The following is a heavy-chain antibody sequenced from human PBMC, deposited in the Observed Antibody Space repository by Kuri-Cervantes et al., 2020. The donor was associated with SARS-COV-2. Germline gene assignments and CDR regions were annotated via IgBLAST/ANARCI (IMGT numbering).Heavy chain of an antibody. CDR3: ARITIFGVVISGAFDI. J-gene: IGHJ3*02. D-gene: IGHD3-3*01. CDR2: INHSGST. CDR1: GGSFSSHY. V-gene: IGHV4-34*01. Sequence: GSLRLSCAVYGGSFSSHYWSWIRQPPGKGLEWIGEINHSGSTNYNPSLKSRVTISVDMSDNQFSLKVTSVTAADTAVYYCARITIFGVVISGAFDIWGQGTMVTVSS.